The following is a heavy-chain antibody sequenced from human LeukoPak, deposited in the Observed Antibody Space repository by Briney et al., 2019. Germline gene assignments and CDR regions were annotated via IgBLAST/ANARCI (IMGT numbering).Heavy chain of an antibody. V-gene: IGHV1-8*01. CDR1: GYTFTSYD. Sequence: GASVKISCKPSGYTFTSYDINWVRQATGQGLEWMGCMNPNSGSTGYAQNFQGRVTMTRNTSISTAYMELSSLRSEDTAVYYCARVTLYYDSSGYDSYYYHMDVWGKGTTVTVSS. J-gene: IGHJ6*03. D-gene: IGHD3-22*01. CDR3: ARVTLYYDSSGYDSYYYHMDV. CDR2: MNPNSGST.